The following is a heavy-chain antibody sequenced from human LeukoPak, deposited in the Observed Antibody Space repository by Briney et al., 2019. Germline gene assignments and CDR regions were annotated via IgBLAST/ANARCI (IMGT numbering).Heavy chain of an antibody. CDR3: ARDGGIAVADPSALNLDY. J-gene: IGHJ4*02. Sequence: ASVTVSCKASGYTFTGYYMHWVRQAPGQGHEWMGWINPNSGGTNYAQKFQGWVTMTRDTSISTAYMELSRLRSDDTAVYYCARDGGIAVADPSALNLDYWGQGTLVTVSS. V-gene: IGHV1-2*04. CDR2: INPNSGGT. CDR1: GYTFTGYY. D-gene: IGHD6-19*01.